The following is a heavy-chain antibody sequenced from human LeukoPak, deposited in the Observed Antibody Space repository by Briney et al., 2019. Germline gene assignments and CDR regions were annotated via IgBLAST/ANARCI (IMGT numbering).Heavy chain of an antibody. D-gene: IGHD2-15*01. V-gene: IGHV4-59*08. CDR1: GGSISSYY. Sequence: PSETLSLTCTVSGGSISSYYWSWIRQPPGKGLEWIGYIYYSGSTNYNPSLKSRVTISVDTSKNQFSLKLSSVTAADTAVYYCARGSGDCSGGSCYTPSPPNWFDPWGQGTLVTVSS. CDR3: ARGSGDCSGGSCYTPSPPNWFDP. J-gene: IGHJ5*02. CDR2: IYYSGST.